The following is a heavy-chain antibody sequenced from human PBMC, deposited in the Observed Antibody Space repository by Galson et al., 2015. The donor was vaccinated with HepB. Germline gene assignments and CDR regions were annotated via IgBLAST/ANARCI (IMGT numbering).Heavy chain of an antibody. CDR2: ISSSSSYI. J-gene: IGHJ6*02. CDR1: GFTFSSYS. V-gene: IGHV3-21*01. Sequence: LRLSCAASGFTFSSYSMNWVRQAPGKGLEWVSSISSSSSYIYYADSVKGRFTISRDNAKNSLYLQMNSLRAEDTAVYYCARVGPPLTIFGVVTTPYYYGTDVWGQGTTVTVSS. CDR3: ARVGPPLTIFGVVTTPYYYGTDV. D-gene: IGHD3-3*01.